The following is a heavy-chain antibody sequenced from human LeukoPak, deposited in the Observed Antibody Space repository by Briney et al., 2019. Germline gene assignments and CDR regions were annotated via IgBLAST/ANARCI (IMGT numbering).Heavy chain of an antibody. CDR2: IYYSGST. J-gene: IGHJ4*02. CDR1: GGSISSHY. Sequence: SETLSLTCTVSGGSISSHYWNWIRQPPGKGLEWIGNIYYSGSTNYNPSLKSRVTISVDTSKNQFSLKLSSVTAADTAVYYCARAPSGYSYGTFDYWGQGTLVTVSS. D-gene: IGHD5-18*01. V-gene: IGHV4-59*11. CDR3: ARAPSGYSYGTFDY.